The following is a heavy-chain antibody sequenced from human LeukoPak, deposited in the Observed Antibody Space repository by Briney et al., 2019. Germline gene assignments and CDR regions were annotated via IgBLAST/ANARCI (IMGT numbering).Heavy chain of an antibody. Sequence: GGSLRLSCAASGFIFSGYYMSWIRQAPGKGLEWVSYVSSSGFTIFYADSVKGRFTISRDNAKKSLYLQMNSLRAEDTAVYYCARVLYGDYSPFDYWGQGTLVTVSS. CDR2: VSSSGFTI. D-gene: IGHD4-17*01. CDR3: ARVLYGDYSPFDY. J-gene: IGHJ4*02. V-gene: IGHV3-11*01. CDR1: GFIFSGYY.